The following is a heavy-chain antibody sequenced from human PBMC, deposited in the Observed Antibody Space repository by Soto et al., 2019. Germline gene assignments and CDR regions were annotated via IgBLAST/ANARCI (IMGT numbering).Heavy chain of an antibody. CDR3: ARRPGIAADLRAFDI. CDR2: INHSGST. V-gene: IGHV4-34*01. J-gene: IGHJ3*02. D-gene: IGHD6-13*01. CDR1: GGSFSGYY. Sequence: QVQLQQWGAGLLKPSETLSLTCAVYGGSFSGYYWSWIRQPQGKGLEWIGEINHSGSTNYNPSLKSRVTISVDTSKNQFSLKLSSVTAADTAVYYCARRPGIAADLRAFDIWGQGTMVTVSS.